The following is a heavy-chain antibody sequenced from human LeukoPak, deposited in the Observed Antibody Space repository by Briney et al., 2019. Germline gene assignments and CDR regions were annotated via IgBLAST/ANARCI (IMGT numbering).Heavy chain of an antibody. D-gene: IGHD3-3*01. V-gene: IGHV3-48*04. CDR2: ISGSSSGSTSIT. J-gene: IGHJ4*02. CDR1: GIIFSTYA. Sequence: QPGGSLRLSCEFSGIIFSTYAMNWVRQAPGKGLEWISYISGSSSGSTSITQYADSVKGRFTISRDNAKNSLHLQMDSLSAEDTAVYYCARDFCSGYYTEDWGQGALVIVSS. CDR3: ARDFCSGYYTED.